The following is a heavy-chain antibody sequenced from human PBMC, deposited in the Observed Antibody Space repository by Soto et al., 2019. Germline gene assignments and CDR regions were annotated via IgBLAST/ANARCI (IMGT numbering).Heavy chain of an antibody. CDR1: GYTFTGYY. D-gene: IGHD3-22*01. J-gene: IGHJ6*02. CDR2: INPNSGGT. V-gene: IGHV1-2*04. Sequence: ASVKVSCKASGYTFTGYYMHWVRQAPGQGLEWMGWINPNSGGTNYAQKFQGWVTMTRDTSISTAYMELSRLRSDDTAVYYCAAESYYYDSSGYPDYYYGMDVWGQGTTVTVS. CDR3: AAESYYYDSSGYPDYYYGMDV.